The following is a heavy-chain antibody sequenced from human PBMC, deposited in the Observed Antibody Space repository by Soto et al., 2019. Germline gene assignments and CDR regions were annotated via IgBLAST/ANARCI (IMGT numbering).Heavy chain of an antibody. CDR3: AREYTAWPLAYGLGV. V-gene: IGHV3-21*01. CDR1: GFTFSTYS. CDR2: ISSRGDI. Sequence: PGGSLRLSCVGSGFTFSTYSLNWVRQAPGKGLEWVSSISSRGDIYYADSVKGRFTISRDNAKNSVSLQMNSLRAEDTAVYYCAREYTAWPLAYGLGVWGQGTRVTV. D-gene: IGHD2-2*02. J-gene: IGHJ6*02.